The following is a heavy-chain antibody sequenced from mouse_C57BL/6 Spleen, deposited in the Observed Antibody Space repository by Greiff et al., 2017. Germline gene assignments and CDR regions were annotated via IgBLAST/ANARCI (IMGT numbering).Heavy chain of an antibody. V-gene: IGHV1-72*01. CDR3: ARNGYYPYVDY. D-gene: IGHD2-3*01. CDR2: IDPTSGGT. Sequence: QVQLKQPGAELVKPGASVKLSCKASGYTFTSYWMHWVKQRPGRGLEWIGRIDPTSGGTKYNEKFKSKATLTVDTPSSTAYMQLSSLTSEDAAVYYCARNGYYPYVDYWGQGTTLTVSS. CDR1: GYTFTSYW. J-gene: IGHJ2*01.